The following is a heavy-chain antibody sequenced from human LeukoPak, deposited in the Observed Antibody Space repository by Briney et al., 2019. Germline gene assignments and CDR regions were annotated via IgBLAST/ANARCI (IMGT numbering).Heavy chain of an antibody. CDR1: GFTFSSYG. Sequence: GGSLRLSCAASGFTFSSYGMHWVRQAPGKGLEWVAVISYDGSNEYYADSVKGRFTISRDNSKNTLYLQMDSLRVEDTAIYYCVQGPAYYFDYWGQGTLVTVSS. J-gene: IGHJ4*02. CDR3: VQGPAYYFDY. V-gene: IGHV3-30*18. CDR2: ISYDGSNE.